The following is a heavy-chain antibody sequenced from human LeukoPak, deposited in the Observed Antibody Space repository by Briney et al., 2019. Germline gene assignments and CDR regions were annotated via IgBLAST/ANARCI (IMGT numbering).Heavy chain of an antibody. CDR3: ARQQLGQSYYYYGMDV. CDR1: GGSISSYY. V-gene: IGHV4-59*01. J-gene: IGHJ6*02. Sequence: SETLSLTCTVSGGSISSYYWSWIRQPPGKGLEWIGYIYYSGSTNYNPSLKSRVTISVDTSKNQFSLKLSSVTAADTAVYYCARQQLGQSYYYYGMDVWGQGTTVTVSS. CDR2: IYYSGST. D-gene: IGHD6-13*01.